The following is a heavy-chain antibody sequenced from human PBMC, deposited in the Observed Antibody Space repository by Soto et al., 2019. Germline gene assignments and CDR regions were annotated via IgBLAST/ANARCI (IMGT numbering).Heavy chain of an antibody. CDR1: GFTVSGNY. CDR3: ATELIAKYGMDV. D-gene: IGHD2-21*01. Sequence: EVQLVESGGGLVQPGGSLRLSCAASGFTVSGNYVTWVRQAPGRGLEWVSVIYTDDNKYYADAVTGRSTTYTNNSKDTFNLQMNRQRTEDTAVYYCATELIAKYGMDVWGQGTTVTVS. CDR2: IYTDDNK. J-gene: IGHJ6*02. V-gene: IGHV3-53*01.